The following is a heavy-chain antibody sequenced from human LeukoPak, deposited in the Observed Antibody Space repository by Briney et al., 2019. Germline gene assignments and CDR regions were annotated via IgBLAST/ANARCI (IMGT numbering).Heavy chain of an antibody. V-gene: IGHV6-1*01. Sequence: SQTLSLTCAISGDSVSSNSAASNWIRQYPSRGLEWLGRTYYRSKWFNDYAVSMKSRITIHPDTSKNQFSLQLNSVTPEDTAVYYCARGVTLDVFYYDSSGYYNGWNYWGQGTLVTVSS. CDR1: GDSVSSNSAA. CDR3: ARGVTLDVFYYDSSGYYNGWNY. D-gene: IGHD3-22*01. CDR2: TYYRSKWFN. J-gene: IGHJ4*02.